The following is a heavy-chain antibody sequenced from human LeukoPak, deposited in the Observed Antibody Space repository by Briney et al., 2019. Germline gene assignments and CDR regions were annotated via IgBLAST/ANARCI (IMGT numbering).Heavy chain of an antibody. J-gene: IGHJ4*02. CDR2: INHSGST. V-gene: IGHV4-34*01. CDR3: AIRVDYYDSSGYYFY. D-gene: IGHD3-22*01. CDR1: GGSFSGYY. Sequence: SETLSLTCAVYGGSFSGYYWSWIRQPPGKGLEWIGEINHSGSTNYNPSLKSRVTISVDTSKNQFSLKLSSVTAADTAVYYCAIRVDYYDSSGYYFYWGQGTLVTVSS.